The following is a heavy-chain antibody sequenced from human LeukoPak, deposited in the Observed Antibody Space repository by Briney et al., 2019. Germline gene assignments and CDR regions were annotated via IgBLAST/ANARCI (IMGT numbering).Heavy chain of an antibody. CDR3: ARVYPYYYDSSGYLFDY. CDR1: GYTFTGYY. J-gene: IGHJ4*02. Sequence: ASVKVSCKASGYTFTGYYMHWVRQAPGQGLEWKGWINPNSGGTNYAQKFQGRVTMTRDTSISTAYMELSRLRSDDTAVYYCARVYPYYYDSSGYLFDYWGQGTLVTVSS. V-gene: IGHV1-2*02. CDR2: INPNSGGT. D-gene: IGHD3-22*01.